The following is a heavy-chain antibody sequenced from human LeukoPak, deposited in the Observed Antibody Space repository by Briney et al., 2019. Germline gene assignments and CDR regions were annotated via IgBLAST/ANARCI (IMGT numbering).Heavy chain of an antibody. CDR3: AKDLLGNRGYGPPDS. CDR2: INPSGDTT. D-gene: IGHD5-18*01. Sequence: GASVTVSFTASVYTFPIYGISWVRQAPGQGPERMGVINPSGDTTNYAQKFQGRVTMTRDTSTTTVYMELSSLRSEDTAVYYCAKDLLGNRGYGPPDSWGQGTLVTVSS. J-gene: IGHJ4*02. V-gene: IGHV1-46*01. CDR1: VYTFPIYG.